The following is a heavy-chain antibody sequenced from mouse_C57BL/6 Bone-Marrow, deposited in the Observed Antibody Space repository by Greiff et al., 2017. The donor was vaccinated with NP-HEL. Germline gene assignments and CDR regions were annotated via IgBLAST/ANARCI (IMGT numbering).Heavy chain of an antibody. Sequence: QVQLQQSGPGLVQPSQSLSITCTVSGFSLTSYGVHWVRQSPGKGLEWLGVIWSGGSTDYNAAFISRLSISKDNSKSQVFFKMNSLQADDTAIYYCARDSNFFAYWGQGTLVTVSA. J-gene: IGHJ3*01. D-gene: IGHD2-5*01. CDR3: ARDSNFFAY. V-gene: IGHV2-2*01. CDR1: GFSLTSYG. CDR2: IWSGGST.